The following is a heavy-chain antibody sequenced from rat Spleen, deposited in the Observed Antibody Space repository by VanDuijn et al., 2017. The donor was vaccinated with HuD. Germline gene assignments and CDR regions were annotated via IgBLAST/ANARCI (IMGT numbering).Heavy chain of an antibody. J-gene: IGHJ2*01. Sequence: QVQLKESGPGLVQPSQTLSLTCTVAGFSLTSYNVHWVRQPPGKGLEWMGVIWNTGGTRYNSALKSRLSITKDTPKSQVFLKMSGLQTEDTATYYCVRDGGFDYWGQGVMVTVSS. CDR2: IWNTGGT. CDR1: GFSLTSYN. CDR3: VRDGGFDY. V-gene: IGHV2-41*01.